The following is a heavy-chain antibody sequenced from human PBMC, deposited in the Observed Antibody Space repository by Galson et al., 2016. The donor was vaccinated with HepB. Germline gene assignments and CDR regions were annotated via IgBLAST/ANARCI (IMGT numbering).Heavy chain of an antibody. J-gene: IGHJ4*02. Sequence: SLRLSCAASGFTFSDYLMSWFRQAPGKGLEWVGLIRSKAYGGTTEHAAAVKGRFTISRDDSKSIVYLQMNSLKTEDTAVYYFSRGISSGYFHLDYWGQGTLVTVSS. CDR1: GFTFSDYL. V-gene: IGHV3-49*03. CDR3: SRGISSGYFHLDY. CDR2: IRSKAYGGTT. D-gene: IGHD3-22*01.